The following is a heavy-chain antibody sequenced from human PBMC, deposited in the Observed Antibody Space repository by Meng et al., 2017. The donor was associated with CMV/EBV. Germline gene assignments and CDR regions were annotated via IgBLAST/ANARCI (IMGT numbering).Heavy chain of an antibody. J-gene: IGHJ5*02. CDR1: GFTFDDYG. V-gene: IGHV3-20*04. CDR3: ARAVPAAIGKSWFDP. Sequence: GGSLKLSCAASGFTFDDYGMSWVRQAPGKGLEWVSGINWNGGSTGYVDSVKGRFTISRDNAKNSLYLQMNSLRAEDTALYYCARAVPAAIGKSWFDPWGQGTLVTVSS. D-gene: IGHD2-2*01. CDR2: INWNGGST.